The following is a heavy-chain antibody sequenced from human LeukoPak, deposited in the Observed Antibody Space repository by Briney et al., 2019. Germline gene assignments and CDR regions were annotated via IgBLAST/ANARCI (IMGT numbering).Heavy chain of an antibody. D-gene: IGHD1-26*01. CDR3: ARYGGSYWYFVL. Sequence: SETLSLTCTVSGGSITSRNYYWGWIRQPPGKGLEWIGSIYSSRSTYYNPSLKSRVTISVDTSKKQFSLKLSSVTAADTAVYYCARYGGSYWYFVLCGGGTLVAASS. CDR1: GGSITSRNYY. J-gene: IGHJ2*01. CDR2: IYSSRST. V-gene: IGHV4-39*07.